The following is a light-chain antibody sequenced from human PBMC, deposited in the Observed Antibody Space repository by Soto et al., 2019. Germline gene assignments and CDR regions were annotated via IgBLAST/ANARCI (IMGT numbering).Light chain of an antibody. Sequence: QSVLTQPASVSGFPGQSSTISCSGTSSDVGGYNYVSWYQQHPGKAPQVMIYDVSNRPSGVSNRFSGSKSGNTASLTISGLQAEDEADYYCYSYTTSSTYVFGTGTKVTVL. CDR1: SSDVGGYNY. V-gene: IGLV2-14*01. J-gene: IGLJ1*01. CDR3: YSYTTSSTYV. CDR2: DVS.